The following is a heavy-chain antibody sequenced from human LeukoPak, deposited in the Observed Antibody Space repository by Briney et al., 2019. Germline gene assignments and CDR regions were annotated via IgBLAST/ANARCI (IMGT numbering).Heavy chain of an antibody. V-gene: IGHV5-51*01. Sequence: GGSLKISCKGSGYSFTSYWIGWVRQMPGKGLEWMGIIYPGDSDTRYSPSFQGQVTISADKSISTAYLQWSSLKASDTAMYYCTRSYDILTDYYSFDYWGQGTLVTVSS. J-gene: IGHJ4*02. CDR2: IYPGDSDT. D-gene: IGHD3-9*01. CDR3: TRSYDILTDYYSFDY. CDR1: GYSFTSYW.